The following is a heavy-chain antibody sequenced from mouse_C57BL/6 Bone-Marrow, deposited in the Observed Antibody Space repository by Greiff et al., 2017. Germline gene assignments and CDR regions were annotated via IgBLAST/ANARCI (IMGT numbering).Heavy chain of an antibody. CDR2: IDPSDSYT. CDR1: GYTFTSYW. J-gene: IGHJ4*01. D-gene: IGHD3-3*01. Sequence: QVQLQQPGAELVKPGASVKLSCKASGYTFTSYWMQWVKQRPGQGLEWIGEIDPSDSYTNYNQKFKGKATLTVDTASSTAYMQLSSLTSEDSAVEYCAGCVNAMDYWGQGTSVTVSS. CDR3: AGCVNAMDY. V-gene: IGHV1-50*01.